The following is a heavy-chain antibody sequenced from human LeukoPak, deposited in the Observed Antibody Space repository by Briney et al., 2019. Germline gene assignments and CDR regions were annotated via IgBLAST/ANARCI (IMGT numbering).Heavy chain of an antibody. Sequence: PSQTLSLTCTVSGGSISSGSYYWSWIRQPAGKGLEWIGRIYTSGSTNYNPSLKSRVTISVDTSKNQFSLKLSSVTAADTAVYYCARDGTKYCSSTSCPIVAFDIWGQGAMVTVSS. CDR2: IYTSGST. J-gene: IGHJ3*02. D-gene: IGHD2-2*01. CDR3: ARDGTKYCSSTSCPIVAFDI. V-gene: IGHV4-61*02. CDR1: GGSISSGSYY.